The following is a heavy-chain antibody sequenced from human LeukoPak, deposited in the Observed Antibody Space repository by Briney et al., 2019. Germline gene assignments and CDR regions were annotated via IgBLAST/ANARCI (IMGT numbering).Heavy chain of an antibody. D-gene: IGHD3-22*01. Sequence: PSETLSLTCTVSGGSISSYYWSWIRQPPGKGLEWIGYIYYSGSTNYNPSPKSRVTISVDTSKNQFSLKLSSVTAADTAVYYCARLPMIVVVDDAFDIWGQGTMVTVSS. CDR2: IYYSGST. J-gene: IGHJ3*02. CDR3: ARLPMIVVVDDAFDI. CDR1: GGSISSYY. V-gene: IGHV4-59*12.